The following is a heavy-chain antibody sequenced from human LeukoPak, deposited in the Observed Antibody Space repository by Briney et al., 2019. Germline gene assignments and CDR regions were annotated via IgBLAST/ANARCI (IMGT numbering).Heavy chain of an antibody. Sequence: SETLSLTCTVSGGSINTPNYYWGWIRQTPGTGLEWIGNIFYSGGTYYSPSLTSRVTISLDTSKNQFSLKLSSVTAADTAVYYCARSLLGYCSGGSCYPVKTYYYYYMDVWGKGTTVTISS. J-gene: IGHJ6*03. CDR2: IFYSGGT. CDR1: GGSINTPNYY. CDR3: ARSLLGYCSGGSCYPVKTYYYYYMDV. D-gene: IGHD2-15*01. V-gene: IGHV4-39*07.